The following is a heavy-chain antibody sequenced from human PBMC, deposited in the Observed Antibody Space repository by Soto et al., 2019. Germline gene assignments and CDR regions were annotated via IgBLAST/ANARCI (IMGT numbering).Heavy chain of an antibody. Sequence: VQLVESGGGVVQPGRSLRLLCEASGFTFGRYGMHWVRQAPGMGLEWVAVISWDGLAQYYGDSVRGRFTISRDNSQSTLYQQMNSLRTEDTAIYYCAKETIQVGGPNYFDYWGQGVLVTVSS. CDR2: ISWDGLAQ. CDR1: GFTFGRYG. J-gene: IGHJ4*02. V-gene: IGHV3-30*18. D-gene: IGHD1-1*01. CDR3: AKETIQVGGPNYFDY.